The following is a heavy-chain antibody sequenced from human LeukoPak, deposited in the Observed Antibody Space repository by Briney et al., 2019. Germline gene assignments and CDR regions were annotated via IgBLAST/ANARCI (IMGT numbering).Heavy chain of an antibody. V-gene: IGHV3-33*01. D-gene: IGHD5-18*01. CDR3: ARAIDSYGFYDS. CDR2: IWPDGSIK. Sequence: PGRSLRLSCAASGFTFGSHGMHWVRQAPGKGLEWVAVIWPDGSIKYYAESAKGRFTISRDNSKSTLYLQMNSLRAEDTAVYYCARAIDSYGFYDSWGQGTLVAVSS. CDR1: GFTFGSHG. J-gene: IGHJ4*02.